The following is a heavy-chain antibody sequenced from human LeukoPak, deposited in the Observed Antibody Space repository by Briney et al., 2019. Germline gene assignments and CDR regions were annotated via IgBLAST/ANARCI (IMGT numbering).Heavy chain of an antibody. V-gene: IGHV1-8*03. Sequence: GASVTVSCKASGYTFTSYDINWVRQATGQGLEWMGWMNPNSGNTGYAHKFQGRVTITRNTSINTAYMDLSSLRSEDTAVYYCARDPTGYGDYDFDYWGQGTLVTVSS. CDR3: ARDPTGYGDYDFDY. CDR2: MNPNSGNT. D-gene: IGHD4-17*01. CDR1: GYTFTSYD. J-gene: IGHJ4*02.